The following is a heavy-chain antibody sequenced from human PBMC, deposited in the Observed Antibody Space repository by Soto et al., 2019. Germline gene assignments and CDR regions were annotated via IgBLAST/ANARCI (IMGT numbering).Heavy chain of an antibody. V-gene: IGHV3-74*01. J-gene: IGHJ4*02. Sequence: GGSLRLSCAASGFTFSSYWMHWVREVPGKGLVWVSRINSDGSSTSYADSVKGRFTISRDNAKNTLYLQMNSLRAEDTAVYYCVRESRTVQSQYYFDYWGQGTLVTVSS. CDR2: INSDGSST. CDR1: GFTFSSYW. CDR3: VRESRTVQSQYYFDY. D-gene: IGHD4-4*01.